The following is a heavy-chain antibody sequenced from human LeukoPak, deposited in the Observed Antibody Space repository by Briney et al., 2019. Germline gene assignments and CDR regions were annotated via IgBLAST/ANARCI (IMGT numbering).Heavy chain of an antibody. CDR1: GFTFSNYW. CDR3: ARDLAWDAFDI. J-gene: IGHJ3*02. CDR2: IKSDGSST. Sequence: GGSLRLSCAASGFTFSNYWMHWVRQAPGKGLVWVSRIKSDGSSTSYADSVKGRFTISRDNAKNSLYLQMNSLRAEDTAVYYCARDLAWDAFDIWGQGTMVTVSS. V-gene: IGHV3-74*01.